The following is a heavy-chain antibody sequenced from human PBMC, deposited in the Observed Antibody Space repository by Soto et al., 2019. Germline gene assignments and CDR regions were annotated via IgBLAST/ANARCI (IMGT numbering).Heavy chain of an antibody. D-gene: IGHD3-3*01. J-gene: IGHJ4*02. CDR1: GGSISSGGYY. V-gene: IGHV4-31*03. CDR3: ARGYDFWSGYPPYYFDY. CDR2: IYFSGST. Sequence: SETLSLTCTVSGGSISSGGYYWSWIRQHPGKGLDWIVYIYFSGSTYYNPSLKSRVTISVDTSKNQFSLKLSSLTAADTAVYYCARGYDFWSGYPPYYFDYWGQGTLVTVSS.